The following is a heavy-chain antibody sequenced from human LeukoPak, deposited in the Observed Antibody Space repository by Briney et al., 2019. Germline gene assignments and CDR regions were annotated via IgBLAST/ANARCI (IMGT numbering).Heavy chain of an antibody. CDR2: IIPIFGTA. D-gene: IGHD4-17*01. CDR3: ARSPDYGDYDAFDI. V-gene: IGHV1-69*05. J-gene: IGHJ3*02. CDR1: GGTFSSYA. Sequence: SVKVSCKASGGTFSSYAISWVRQAPGQGLEWMGGIIPIFGTANYARKFQGRVTITTDESTSTAYMELSSLRSEDTAVYYCARSPDYGDYDAFDIWGQGTMVTVSS.